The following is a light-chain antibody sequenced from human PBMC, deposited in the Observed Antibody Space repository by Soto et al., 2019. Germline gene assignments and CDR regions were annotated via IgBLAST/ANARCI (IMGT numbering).Light chain of an antibody. CDR3: QSYDRSSLYV. Sequence: NFMLTQPHSVSESPGKTVTISCTGSSGSVASNYVHWYQRRPGSAPTIVIYGDNQRPSGVPDRFSGSIDSSSNSASLTISRLKTEEEADYFCQSYDRSSLYVFGTGTKVTVL. J-gene: IGLJ1*01. V-gene: IGLV6-57*02. CDR1: SGSVASNY. CDR2: GDN.